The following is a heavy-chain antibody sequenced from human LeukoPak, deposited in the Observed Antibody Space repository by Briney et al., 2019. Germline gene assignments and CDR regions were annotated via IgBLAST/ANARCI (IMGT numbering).Heavy chain of an antibody. V-gene: IGHV4-34*01. Sequence: PSETLSLTCAVYGGSFSGYYWSWIRQPPGKGLEWIGEINHSGSTNYNPSLKSRVTISVDTSKNQFSLKLSSVTAADTAVYSCARGPSSSGWYNWFDPWGQGTLVTVSS. CDR1: GGSFSGYY. CDR2: INHSGST. J-gene: IGHJ5*02. D-gene: IGHD6-19*01. CDR3: ARGPSSSGWYNWFDP.